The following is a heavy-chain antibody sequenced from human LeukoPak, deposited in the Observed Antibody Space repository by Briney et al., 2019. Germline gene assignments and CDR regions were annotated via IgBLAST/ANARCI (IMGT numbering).Heavy chain of an antibody. CDR2: IYSDDAT. CDR1: GFTVGSGR. CDR3: VRERFNNDYEA. D-gene: IGHD3-22*01. J-gene: IGHJ5*02. V-gene: IGHV3-53*01. Sequence: GGSLRLSCAASGFTVGSGRRMSWVRPAPGEGLEWISTIYSDDATNYGDSVKGRFTISRDNSRNTLDLQMNSLRVEDRAVYYCVRERFNNDYEAWGQGILVTVSS.